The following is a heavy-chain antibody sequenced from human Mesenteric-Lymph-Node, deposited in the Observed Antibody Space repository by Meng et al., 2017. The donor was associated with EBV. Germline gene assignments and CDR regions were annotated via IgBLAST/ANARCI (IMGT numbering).Heavy chain of an antibody. CDR1: GYSIDTTNW. CDR2: IYYSGTT. J-gene: IGHJ4*02. Sequence: QVQLQESGPGLVKPSDTLSLTCAVSGYSIDTTNWWGWIRQPPGKGLEWIGHIYYSGTTYNNPSLKSRVTMSIDPSKNQFSLKLSSVTAVDTAVYYCARGTVAGTHLDYWAQGTLVTVSS. D-gene: IGHD6-19*01. CDR3: ARGTVAGTHLDY. V-gene: IGHV4-28*03.